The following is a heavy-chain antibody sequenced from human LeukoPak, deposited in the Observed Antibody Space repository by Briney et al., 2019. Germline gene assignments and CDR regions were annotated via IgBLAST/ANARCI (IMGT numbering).Heavy chain of an antibody. Sequence: ASVKVSCKTSGYTFNDYYVHWLRQAPGQGLEWMGWIHPNSGVTNYAQKFQGRVTMTRDTSINTAYMELSRLRYNDTAVYYCAKNQECSSTTCYQWFDPWGQGTQVTVSS. D-gene: IGHD2-2*01. CDR3: AKNQECSSTTCYQWFDP. J-gene: IGHJ5*02. CDR2: IHPNSGVT. V-gene: IGHV1-2*02. CDR1: GYTFNDYY.